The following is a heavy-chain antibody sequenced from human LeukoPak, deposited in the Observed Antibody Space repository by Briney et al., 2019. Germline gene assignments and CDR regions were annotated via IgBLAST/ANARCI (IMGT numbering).Heavy chain of an antibody. CDR1: GGTFSSYA. CDR3: ARDACSSTICSAGGNWFDP. J-gene: IGHJ5*02. CDR2: IIPIFGTA. V-gene: IGHV1-69*13. Sequence: SVKVSCKASGGTFSSYAISWVRQAPGQGLEWMGGIIPIFGTANYAQKFQGRVTITADESTSTAYMELSSLRSEDTAVYYCARDACSSTICSAGGNWFDPWGQGTLVTVSS. D-gene: IGHD2-2*01.